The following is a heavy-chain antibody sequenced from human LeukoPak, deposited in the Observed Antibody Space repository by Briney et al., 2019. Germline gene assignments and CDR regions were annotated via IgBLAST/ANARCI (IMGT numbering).Heavy chain of an antibody. CDR3: ARYVLFSFDY. CDR1: GGSISSGGYS. V-gene: IGHV4-31*03. CDR2: IYYSGST. J-gene: IGHJ4*02. Sequence: SETLSLTCTVSGGSISSGGYSWSWIRQHPGKGLEWIGYIYYSGSTYYNPSLKSRVTISVDTSKNQFSLKLSSVTAADTAVYYCARYVLFSFDYWGQGTLVTVSS. D-gene: IGHD3-16*01.